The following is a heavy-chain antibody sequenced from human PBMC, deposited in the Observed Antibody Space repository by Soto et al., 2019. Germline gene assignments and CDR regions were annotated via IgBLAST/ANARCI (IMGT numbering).Heavy chain of an antibody. V-gene: IGHV4-59*11. CDR3: PRDSMVRASTYDIDV. D-gene: IGHD3-10*01. Sequence: NPSATLPLTCAASGSSSSSHHLSCIRQPPGKGLEWSGYIYCSGSTNYNPSLERRVTISVHTSKNQFSLKLSSATAADSAVYYCPRDSMVRASTYDIDVWGQGTRVTVSS. J-gene: IGHJ6*02. CDR1: GSSSSSHH. CDR2: IYCSGST.